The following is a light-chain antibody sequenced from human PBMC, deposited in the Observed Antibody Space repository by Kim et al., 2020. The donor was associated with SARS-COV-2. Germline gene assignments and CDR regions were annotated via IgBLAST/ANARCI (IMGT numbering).Light chain of an antibody. V-gene: IGLV3-9*01. CDR1: NIGTKN. Sequence: SVALGQTARITCGGTNIGTKNGHWFQQKPGQAPVLVIFRDTNRPSGIPERFSGSNSGNTATLTISRAQPGDEADYYCQVWDSSTGVFGGGTQLTVL. J-gene: IGLJ3*02. CDR3: QVWDSSTGV. CDR2: RDT.